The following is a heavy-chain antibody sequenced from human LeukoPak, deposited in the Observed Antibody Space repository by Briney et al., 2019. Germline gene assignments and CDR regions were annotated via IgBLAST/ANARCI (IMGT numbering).Heavy chain of an antibody. CDR1: GYTFSRYW. V-gene: IGHV5-51*01. Sequence: GESLKISCKGSGYTFSRYWIAWVRQMPGKGLEWMGIIYPGGSDTRYSPSFQGQVSMSADKSISTAYLQWRSLKASDTAIYYCARLFSGFDPKFKTFYYSGRDVWGQGSTVTVSS. D-gene: IGHD5-12*01. J-gene: IGHJ6*02. CDR2: IYPGGSDT. CDR3: ARLFSGFDPKFKTFYYSGRDV.